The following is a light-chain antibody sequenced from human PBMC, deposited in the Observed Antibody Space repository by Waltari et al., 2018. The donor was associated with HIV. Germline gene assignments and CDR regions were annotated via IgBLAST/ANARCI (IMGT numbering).Light chain of an antibody. CDR3: QQSYTIPRV. Sequence: DIQMTQSPSSLSASVGDRVSITCRTSQSISSRLNWYQQKPRKAPTLLIYEASSLHSGVPSRFSGGGSGTAFILTISSLQPEDFATYYCQQSYTIPRVFGQGTKVEI. J-gene: IGKJ1*01. V-gene: IGKV1-39*01. CDR1: QSISSR. CDR2: EAS.